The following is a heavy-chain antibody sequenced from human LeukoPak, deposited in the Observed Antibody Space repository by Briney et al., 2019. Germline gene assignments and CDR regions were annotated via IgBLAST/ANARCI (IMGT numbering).Heavy chain of an antibody. V-gene: IGHV3-66*02. CDR3: ARDVYSYGSFGVDY. CDR1: GFTVSSNY. J-gene: IGHJ4*02. CDR2: IYSGGST. D-gene: IGHD5-18*01. Sequence: GGSLRLTCAASGFTVSSNYMSWVRQAPGKGLEWVSVIYSGGSTYYADSVKGRFTISRDNSKNTLYLQMNSLRAEDTAVYYCARDVYSYGSFGVDYWGQGTLVTVSS.